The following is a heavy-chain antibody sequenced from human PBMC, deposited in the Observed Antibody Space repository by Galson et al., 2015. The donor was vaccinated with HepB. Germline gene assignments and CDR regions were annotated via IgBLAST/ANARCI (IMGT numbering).Heavy chain of an antibody. CDR2: IYPSGGAT. D-gene: IGHD3-3*01. CDR3: ARDNSDSWSNYFGGTKTHWFDP. Sequence: QSGAEVKKPGASVKVSCKASGYTFISYNIHWVRQAPGQGLEWMGIIYPSGGATIYAQKFQGRVTMTTDTSTSTVYMELSSLRSEDTAIYYCARDNSDSWSNYFGGTKTHWFDPWGQGTLVTVSS. CDR1: GYTFISYN. V-gene: IGHV1-46*01. J-gene: IGHJ5*02.